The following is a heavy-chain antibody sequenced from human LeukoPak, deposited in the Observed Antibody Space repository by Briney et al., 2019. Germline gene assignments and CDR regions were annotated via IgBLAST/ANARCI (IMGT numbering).Heavy chain of an antibody. Sequence: GGSLRLSCAASGITFSTSEMNWVRQAPGKGLEWVSAISGSGDRKYYADSVKGRFTISRDNSKNTLYLQMNSLRAEDTAVYYCAKDLRGRGDSYYFDYWGQGTLVTVSS. CDR2: ISGSGDRK. V-gene: IGHV3-23*01. J-gene: IGHJ4*02. CDR3: AKDLRGRGDSYYFDY. CDR1: GITFSTSE. D-gene: IGHD2-21*01.